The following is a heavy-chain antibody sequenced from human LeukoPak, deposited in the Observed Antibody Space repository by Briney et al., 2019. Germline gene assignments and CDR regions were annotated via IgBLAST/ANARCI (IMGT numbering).Heavy chain of an antibody. J-gene: IGHJ6*03. CDR2: IYYSGST. Sequence: PSETLSLTCTVSGGSISSSSYYWGWIRQPPGKELEWIGSIYYSGSTYYNPSLKSRVTISVDTSKNQFSLKLSSVTAADTAVYYCARFSSSWYRLLDYYMAVWGRGTTVTISS. D-gene: IGHD6-13*01. CDR1: GGSISSSSYY. CDR3: ARFSSSWYRLLDYYMAV. V-gene: IGHV4-39*01.